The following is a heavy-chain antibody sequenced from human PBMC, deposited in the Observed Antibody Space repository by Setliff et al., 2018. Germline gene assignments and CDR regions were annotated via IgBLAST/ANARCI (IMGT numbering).Heavy chain of an antibody. CDR2: IYTSGST. CDR3: ARARPATIAGVVPGVADFGIDV. D-gene: IGHD2-2*01. J-gene: IGHJ6*02. CDR1: SGSMRNYY. Sequence: SETLSLTCSVSSGSMRNYYWIWIRQPAGEGLEWIGRIYTSGSTNYNPSLKRRVAISLEMSKNQFSLTLSSVTAADTAVYYCARARPATIAGVVPGVADFGIDVWGQGTTVTVSS. V-gene: IGHV4-4*07.